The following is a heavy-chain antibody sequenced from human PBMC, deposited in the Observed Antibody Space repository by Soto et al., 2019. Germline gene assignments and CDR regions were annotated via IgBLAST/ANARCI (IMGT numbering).Heavy chain of an antibody. CDR1: GGSFSGYY. D-gene: IGHD6-6*01. CDR2: INHSGST. Sequence: XGTLSLTCAVYGGSFSGYYWSWIRQPPGKGLEWIGEINHSGSTNYNPSLKSRVTISVDTSKNQFSLKLSSVTAADTAVYYCARSAEQLVQGDAFDIWGQGTMVTVS. CDR3: ARSAEQLVQGDAFDI. J-gene: IGHJ3*02. V-gene: IGHV4-34*01.